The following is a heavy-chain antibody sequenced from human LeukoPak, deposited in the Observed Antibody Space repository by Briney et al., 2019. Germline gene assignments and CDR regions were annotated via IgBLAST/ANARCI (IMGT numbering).Heavy chain of an antibody. Sequence: SKTLSLTCTVSGGSISSYYWSWIRQPPGKGLEWIGYIYYSGSTNYNPSLKSRVTISVDTSKNQFSLKLSSVTAADTAVYYCAGSPGDFWSGYSRNWFDPWGQGTLVTVSS. D-gene: IGHD3-3*01. CDR3: AGSPGDFWSGYSRNWFDP. CDR1: GGSISSYY. CDR2: IYYSGST. J-gene: IGHJ5*02. V-gene: IGHV4-59*08.